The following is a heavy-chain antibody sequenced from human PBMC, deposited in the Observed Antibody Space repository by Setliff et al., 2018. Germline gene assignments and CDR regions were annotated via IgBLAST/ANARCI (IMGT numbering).Heavy chain of an antibody. CDR2: ISYSGTT. CDR3: ASCRYQVPYDY. D-gene: IGHD2-2*01. Sequence: SETLSLTCAVSGGSINGNYWSWIRQPPGKGLEWIGYISYSGTTNYNPFLKNRVTISLDTTDSQFSLNLNSVTAADTGVYYCASCRYQVPYDYWGQGILVTVSS. J-gene: IGHJ4*02. V-gene: IGHV4-59*08. CDR1: GGSINGNY.